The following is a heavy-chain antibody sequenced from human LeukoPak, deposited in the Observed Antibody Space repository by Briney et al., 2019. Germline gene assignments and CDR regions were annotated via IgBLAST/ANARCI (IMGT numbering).Heavy chain of an antibody. D-gene: IGHD2-2*01. V-gene: IGHV1-69*06. CDR1: GGTFISYA. Sequence: ASVKVSCKASGGTFISYASSWVRQAPGQGLEWMGGIIPIFGTANYAQKFQGRVTITADKSTSTAYMELSSLRSEDTAVYYCARGYCSSTSCYPYYYYGMDVWGKGTTVTVSS. CDR3: ARGYCSSTSCYPYYYYGMDV. J-gene: IGHJ6*04. CDR2: IIPIFGTA.